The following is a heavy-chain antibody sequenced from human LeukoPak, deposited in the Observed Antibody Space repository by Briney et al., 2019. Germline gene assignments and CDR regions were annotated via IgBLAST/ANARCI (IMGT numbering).Heavy chain of an antibody. CDR2: IIPIFGTA. CDR3: ARNRLELLSSPWWDC. V-gene: IGHV1-69*01. J-gene: IGHJ4*02. D-gene: IGHD1-7*01. Sequence: SVNVSCKASGGTFSSYAISWVRQAPGQGLEWMGGIIPIFGTANYAQKFQGRVTITADESTSTAYMELSSLRSEDTAVYYCARNRLELLSSPWWDCWGQGTLVTVSS. CDR1: GGTFSSYA.